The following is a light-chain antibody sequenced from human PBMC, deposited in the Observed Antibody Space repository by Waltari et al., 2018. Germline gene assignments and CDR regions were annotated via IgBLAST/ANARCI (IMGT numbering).Light chain of an antibody. CDR2: YGS. CDR1: QSLLSTNGYNY. J-gene: IGKJ1*01. V-gene: IGKV2-28*01. Sequence: DIVMTQTPLSLPVTLGEPASISCRSSQSLLSTNGYNYLNRYLQKPGQSPPLLIYYGSNRASGVPDRFSGSVSGTDFTLKIRRVEAEDVGVYYCMQALQTPPWTFGQGTKVEIK. CDR3: MQALQTPPWT.